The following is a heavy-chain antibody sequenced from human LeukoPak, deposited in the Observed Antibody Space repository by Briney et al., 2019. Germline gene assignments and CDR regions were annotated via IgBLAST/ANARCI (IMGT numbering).Heavy chain of an antibody. J-gene: IGHJ4*02. D-gene: IGHD6-19*01. CDR1: EFTFSGYY. Sequence: GGSLRLSCAASEFTFSGYYMSWIRQAPGKGLEWVSYISYSGDTIYYADSVKGRFTVSRDNAKNSLYLQMNSLRAEDTAVYYCRLSGYRGITVAGTKAPFDYWGQGTLVTVSS. CDR2: ISYSGDTI. V-gene: IGHV3-11*01. CDR3: RLSGYRGITVAGTKAPFDY.